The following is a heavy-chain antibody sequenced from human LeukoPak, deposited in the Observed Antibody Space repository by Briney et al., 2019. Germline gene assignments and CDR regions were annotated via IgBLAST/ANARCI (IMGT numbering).Heavy chain of an antibody. CDR3: ASSFSGSYYMPHASDI. CDR2: IYPGDSDT. J-gene: IGHJ3*02. D-gene: IGHD3-10*01. Sequence: GESLKISCKGSGYSFTSYWIGWVRQMPGKGLEWMGIIYPGDSDTRYSPSFQGQVTISADRSISTAYLQWSSLKASDTAMYYCASSFSGSYYMPHASDIWGQGTMVTVSS. V-gene: IGHV5-51*01. CDR1: GYSFTSYW.